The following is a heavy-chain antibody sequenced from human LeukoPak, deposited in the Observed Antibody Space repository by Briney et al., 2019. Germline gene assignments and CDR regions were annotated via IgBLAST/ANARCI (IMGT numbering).Heavy chain of an antibody. D-gene: IGHD3-10*01. CDR3: IAYGSGSFRD. J-gene: IGHJ4*02. V-gene: IGHV3-71*01. Sequence: GESLKISCAASGFTFSDYYMSWVRQAPGKGLEWVGFIRSKTYGGTPECAASVKGRFTISRDDSKSIAYLQMDSLKTEDTAIYYCIAYGSGSFRDWGQGTLVTVSS. CDR1: GFTFSDYY. CDR2: IRSKTYGGTP.